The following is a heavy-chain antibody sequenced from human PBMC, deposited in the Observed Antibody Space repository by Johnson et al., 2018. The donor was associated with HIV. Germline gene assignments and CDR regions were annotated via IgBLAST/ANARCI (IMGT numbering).Heavy chain of an antibody. CDR1: GLNFSDYG. CDR2: IYSGGST. J-gene: IGHJ3*02. D-gene: IGHD1-26*01. Sequence: VQLVESGGGVVQPGMFVTLSCAASGLNFSDYGMHWVRQAPGKGLEWVSVIYSGGSTYYADSVKGRFTISRDNSKNTLYLQMNSLRAEDTAVYYCATGYSGSPLGDTFDIWGQGTMVTVSS. V-gene: IGHV3-66*01. CDR3: ATGYSGSPLGDTFDI.